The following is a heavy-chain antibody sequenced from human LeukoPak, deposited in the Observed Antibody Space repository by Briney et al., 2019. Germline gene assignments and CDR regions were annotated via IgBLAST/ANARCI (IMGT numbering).Heavy chain of an antibody. D-gene: IGHD2-2*01. J-gene: IGHJ4*02. CDR3: AKDFIVVVPAVDY. CDR2: IRYDGSNK. V-gene: IGHV3-30*02. Sequence: GGSLRLSCAASGFTFSSYGMHWVRQAPGKGLEWVAFIRYDGSNKYYADSVKGRFTISRDNSKNTLYLQMNSLRAEDTAVYYCAKDFIVVVPAVDYWGQGNLVTVSS. CDR1: GFTFSSYG.